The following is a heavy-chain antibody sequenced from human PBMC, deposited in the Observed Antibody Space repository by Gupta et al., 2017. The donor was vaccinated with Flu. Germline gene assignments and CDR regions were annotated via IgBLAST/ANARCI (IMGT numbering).Heavy chain of an antibody. D-gene: IGHD3-9*01. Sequence: EVRLGESGGALAKPGSSLRLSCAGSGFTFHKAWIAWVRQAPRRGLEWVGRVKSQADCGTRDYAADVKGRCSISRDDSRGMLFLQMNSLKMDDKGAYFCSTVGDDYDSTGYHRDASEDWGHGTVVTVSS. CDR3: STVGDDYDSTGYHRDASED. V-gene: IGHV3-15*02. CDR2: VKSQADCGTR. CDR1: GFTFHKAW. J-gene: IGHJ4*01.